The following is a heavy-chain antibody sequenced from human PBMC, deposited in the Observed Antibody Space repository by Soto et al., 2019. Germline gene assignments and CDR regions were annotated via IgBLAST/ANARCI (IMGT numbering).Heavy chain of an antibody. CDR2: ISAYSGNT. CDR1: GFTFSRSA. D-gene: IGHD2-15*01. Sequence: ASVKVSCKASGFTFSRSAGQWVRQASGQRLEWMGWISAYSGNTNYAQKLQGRVTMTTDTSTSTAYMELRSLRSDDTAVYYCARVFCSGGSCYSIRDYYGMDVWGQGTTVTVSS. J-gene: IGHJ6*02. CDR3: ARVFCSGGSCYSIRDYYGMDV. V-gene: IGHV1-18*01.